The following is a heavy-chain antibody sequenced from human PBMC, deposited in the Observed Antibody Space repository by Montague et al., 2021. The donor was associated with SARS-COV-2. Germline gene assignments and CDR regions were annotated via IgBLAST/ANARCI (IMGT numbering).Heavy chain of an antibody. CDR1: GCSISSSRYY. Sequence: SETLSLTCTVSGCSISSSRYYWGWIRQPPGKGLEWIGSIYYSGSTYYNPSLKSRVTISVDTSKNQFSLKLSSVTAADTAVYYCARDGGTVTTFLGVGYVRGGLNWFDPGGQGTLVTVSS. V-gene: IGHV4-39*07. D-gene: IGHD4-17*01. CDR2: IYYSGST. CDR3: ARDGGTVTTFLGVGYVRGGLNWFDP. J-gene: IGHJ5*02.